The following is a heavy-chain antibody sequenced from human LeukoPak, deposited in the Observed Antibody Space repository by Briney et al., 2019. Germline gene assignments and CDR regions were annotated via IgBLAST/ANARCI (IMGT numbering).Heavy chain of an antibody. Sequence: PSETLSLTCTVSGGSISSSSYYWGWIRQPPGKGLEWIGSIYYSGSTYYNPSLKSRVTISVDTSKNQFSLKLSSVTAADTAVYYCARDIVVVVAAQYYYYYMDVWGKGTTVTVSS. CDR2: IYYSGST. D-gene: IGHD2-15*01. V-gene: IGHV4-39*02. J-gene: IGHJ6*03. CDR3: ARDIVVVVAAQYYYYYMDV. CDR1: GGSISSSSYY.